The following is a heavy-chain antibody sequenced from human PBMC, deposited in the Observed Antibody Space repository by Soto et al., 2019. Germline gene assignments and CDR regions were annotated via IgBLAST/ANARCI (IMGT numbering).Heavy chain of an antibody. V-gene: IGHV3-23*01. CDR1: GFTFSSYD. D-gene: IGHD1-26*01. CDR3: AKESTVGSPGDYFDS. CDR2: IGVYANT. J-gene: IGHJ4*02. Sequence: LRLSCAASGFTFSSYDMNWVRQAPGKGLEWVSAIGVYANTYYADSVKGRFTISRDDSRNTVHLQLNSLRVDDTAVYYCAKESTVGSPGDYFDSWGQGTLVTVSS.